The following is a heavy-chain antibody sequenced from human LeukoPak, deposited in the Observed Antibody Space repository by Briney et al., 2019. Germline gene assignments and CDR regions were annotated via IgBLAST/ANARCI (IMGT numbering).Heavy chain of an antibody. CDR2: ISSSSSYI. Sequence: GGSLRLSCAASGFTFSSYSMNWVRQAPGKGLEWVSSISSSSSYIYYADSVKGRFTISRDNAKNSLYLQMNSLRAEDTAVYYCARDSGTDYYDSSGYPYWGQGTLVTVSS. V-gene: IGHV3-21*01. D-gene: IGHD3-22*01. CDR3: ARDSGTDYYDSSGYPY. J-gene: IGHJ4*02. CDR1: GFTFSSYS.